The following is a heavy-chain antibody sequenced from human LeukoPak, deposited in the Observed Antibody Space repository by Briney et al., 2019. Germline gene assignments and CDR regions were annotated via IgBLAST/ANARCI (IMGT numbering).Heavy chain of an antibody. Sequence: PSETLSLTCTVSGGSISSYYWSWIRQPPGKGLEWIGYIYYSGSTNYNPSLKSRVTISVDTSKNQFSLKLSSVTAADTAVYYCARRVAVAGTRNWFDPWGQGTLVTVSS. V-gene: IGHV4-59*08. D-gene: IGHD6-19*01. CDR1: GGSISSYY. CDR2: IYYSGST. J-gene: IGHJ5*02. CDR3: ARRVAVAGTRNWFDP.